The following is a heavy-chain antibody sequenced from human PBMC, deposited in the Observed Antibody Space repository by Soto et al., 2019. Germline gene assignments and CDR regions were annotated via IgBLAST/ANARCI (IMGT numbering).Heavy chain of an antibody. J-gene: IGHJ4*02. CDR3: ASGRGYDILTGYYPYFDY. CDR2: ISWNSGSI. CDR1: GFTFDDYA. Sequence: EVQLVESGGGLAQPGRSLRLSCAASGFTFDDYAMHWVRQAQGKGLEWVSGISWNSGSIGYADSVKGRFTISRDNAKKSLYLQMNIQRAEDTALYYCASGRGYDILTGYYPYFDYWGQGTLVTVSS. V-gene: IGHV3-9*01. D-gene: IGHD3-9*01.